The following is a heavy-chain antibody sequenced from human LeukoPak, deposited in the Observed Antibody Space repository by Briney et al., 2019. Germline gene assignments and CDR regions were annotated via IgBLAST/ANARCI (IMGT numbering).Heavy chain of an antibody. Sequence: GASVKVSCKASGYTFTSYDINWVRQATGQGLEWMGWMNPNSGNTGYAQKFQGRVTMTRNTSISTAYMELSSLRSEDTAVYYCARGVGGYSYGLGAYWFDPWGQRTLVTVSS. D-gene: IGHD5-18*01. J-gene: IGHJ5*02. V-gene: IGHV1-8*01. CDR3: ARGVGGYSYGLGAYWFDP. CDR1: GYTFTSYD. CDR2: MNPNSGNT.